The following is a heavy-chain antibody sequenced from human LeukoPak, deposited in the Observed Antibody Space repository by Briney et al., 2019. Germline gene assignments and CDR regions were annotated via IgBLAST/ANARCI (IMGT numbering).Heavy chain of an antibody. D-gene: IGHD2-2*01. J-gene: IGHJ4*02. CDR2: INSDGSST. Sequence: GGSLRLSCAASGFTFSSYWMHWVRQAPGKGPVWVSRINSDGSSTSYADSVKGRFTISRDNAKNTLYLQMNSLRAEDTAVYYCARDLNSYQLRPDYWGQGTLVTVSS. CDR1: GFTFSSYW. V-gene: IGHV3-74*01. CDR3: ARDLNSYQLRPDY.